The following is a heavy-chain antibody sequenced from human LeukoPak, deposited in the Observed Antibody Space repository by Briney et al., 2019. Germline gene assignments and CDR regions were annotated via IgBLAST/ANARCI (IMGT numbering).Heavy chain of an antibody. D-gene: IGHD3-10*01. J-gene: IGHJ4*02. CDR3: ARDLEGYHYGSGNYPQ. CDR2: INPNSGGT. V-gene: IGHV1-2*02. Sequence: ASLKDSCKASGYTFTGYYIHWVRQAPGQGLEWMGFINPNSGGTNYAQKFQGRVTMTRDTSISTAYMELSSLTSDDTAVYYCARDLEGYHYGSGNYPQWGQGTLITVSS. CDR1: GYTFTGYY.